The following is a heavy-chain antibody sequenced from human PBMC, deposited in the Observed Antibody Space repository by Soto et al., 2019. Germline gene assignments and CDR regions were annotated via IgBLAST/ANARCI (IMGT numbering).Heavy chain of an antibody. Sequence: GGSLRLSCTVSGFAFNNYGINWVRQAPGKGLEWVSSISKSDYTYYSDSAKSRFAISRDNAKSSVSLQMNTLRVEDTAVYYCAREDSIIIPAVSDFWGQGTLVTVSS. CDR2: ISKSDYT. J-gene: IGHJ4*02. CDR3: AREDSIIIPAVSDF. CDR1: GFAFNNYG. V-gene: IGHV3-21*01. D-gene: IGHD2-2*01.